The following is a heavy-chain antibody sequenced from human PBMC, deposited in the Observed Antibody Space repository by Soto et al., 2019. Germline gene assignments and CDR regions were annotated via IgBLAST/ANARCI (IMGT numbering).Heavy chain of an antibody. CDR1: GYTFTTHY. J-gene: IGHJ4*02. Sequence: ASVKVSCKASGYTFTTHYIHWVRQAPGQGPEWMGIIDPRSGSAGYAQRFQVSVTMTRDTSASTAYMELSSLRSEDTAVYYCAKGLVPAAMRFDYWGQGTLVTVSS. V-gene: IGHV1-46*01. CDR2: IDPRSGSA. D-gene: IGHD2-2*01. CDR3: AKGLVPAAMRFDY.